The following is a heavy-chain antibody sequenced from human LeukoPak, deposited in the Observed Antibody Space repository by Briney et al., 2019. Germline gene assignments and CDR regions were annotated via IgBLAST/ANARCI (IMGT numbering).Heavy chain of an antibody. CDR2: IKEDGSEK. V-gene: IGHV3-7*01. J-gene: IGHJ5*02. Sequence: GGSLRLSCAASGFSFTSYWMSWVRQAPGKGLEWLANIKEDGSEKYYVDSVKGRFTISRDNAKNSLYLQMNSLRAEDAAVYYCARDRISAISRGLFDPWGQGTLVTVSS. D-gene: IGHD2-21*01. CDR1: GFSFTSYW. CDR3: ARDRISAISRGLFDP.